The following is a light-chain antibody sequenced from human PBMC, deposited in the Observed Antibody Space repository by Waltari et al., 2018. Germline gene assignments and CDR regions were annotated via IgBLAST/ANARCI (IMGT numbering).Light chain of an antibody. CDR3: CSPTTTSTLV. V-gene: IGLV2-14*03. J-gene: IGLJ2*01. Sequence: QSALAQPASVSGSPGQPVTIPCTGTHTDIGAYRYVSWYQQHPGKVPKLLIFDVIDRPSGISHRFSGSKSGNTASLTISGLQTEDEATYYCCSPTTTSTLVFGGGTKLTVV. CDR1: HTDIGAYRY. CDR2: DVI.